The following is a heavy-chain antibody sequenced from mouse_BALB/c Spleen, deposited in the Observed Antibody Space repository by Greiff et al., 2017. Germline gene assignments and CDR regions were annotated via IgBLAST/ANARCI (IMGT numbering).Heavy chain of an antibody. CDR1: GYTFTSYT. Sequence: VQLQQSAAELARPGASVKMSCKASGYTFTSYTMHWVKQRPGQGLEWIGYINPSSGYTEYNQKFKDKTTLTADKSSSTAYMQLSSLTSEDSAVYYCARLNGYHSPQYYFDYWGQGTTLTVSS. CDR3: ARLNGYHSPQYYFDY. V-gene: IGHV1-4*02. D-gene: IGHD2-2*01. J-gene: IGHJ2*01. CDR2: INPSSGYT.